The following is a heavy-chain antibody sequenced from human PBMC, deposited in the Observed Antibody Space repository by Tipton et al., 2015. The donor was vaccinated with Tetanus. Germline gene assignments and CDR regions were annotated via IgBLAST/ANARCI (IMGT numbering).Heavy chain of an antibody. J-gene: IGHJ4*02. CDR1: GFTLSRYW. CDR3: ARGRTDAWELLGD. D-gene: IGHD1-26*01. V-gene: IGHV3-74*01. Sequence: LRLSCAASGFTLSRYWMHWARQVPGKGLEWVSRISSDGRSTSYTDSVKGRCTISRDDAKNTLHLQMNSLRAEDTAVYYCARGRTDAWELLGDWGQGTLVTVSS. CDR2: ISSDGRST.